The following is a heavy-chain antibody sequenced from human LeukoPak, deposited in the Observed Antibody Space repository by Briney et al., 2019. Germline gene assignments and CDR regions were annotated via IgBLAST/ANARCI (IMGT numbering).Heavy chain of an antibody. Sequence: GESLRLSCAASGFTFSNAWMSWVRQAPGKGLEWVGRMTSKTDGGTTDYAAPVKGRFTISRDDSKNTLYLQMNSLKTEDTAVYYCTTGITMVRGVIHLIDYWGQGTLVTVSS. CDR2: MTSKTDGGTT. CDR1: GFTFSNAW. V-gene: IGHV3-15*01. J-gene: IGHJ4*02. D-gene: IGHD3-10*01. CDR3: TTGITMVRGVIHLIDY.